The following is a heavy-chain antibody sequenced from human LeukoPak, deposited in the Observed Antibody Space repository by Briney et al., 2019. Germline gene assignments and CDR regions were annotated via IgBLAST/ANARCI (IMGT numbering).Heavy chain of an antibody. D-gene: IGHD2-21*02. V-gene: IGHV4-59*12. CDR3: ARVVVTAIHP. J-gene: IGHJ5*02. CDR2: NYHSGST. Sequence: PSETLSLTCTVSGGSISSYYWSWIRQPPGKGLEWIGENYHSGSTNYNPSLKSRVTISVDKSKNQFSLKLSSVTAADTAVYYCARVVVTAIHPWGQGTLVTVSS. CDR1: GGSISSYY.